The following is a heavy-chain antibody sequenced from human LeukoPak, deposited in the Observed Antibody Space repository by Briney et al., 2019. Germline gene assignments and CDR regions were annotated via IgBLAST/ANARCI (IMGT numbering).Heavy chain of an antibody. CDR3: ARTTEDCSSTSCYQYRFDP. J-gene: IGHJ5*02. CDR1: GGSISSYY. Sequence: ASETLSLTCTVSGGSISSYYWSWIRQPPGKGLEWIGYIYYSGSTNYNPSLKSRVTISVDTSKNQFSLKLNSVTAADTAVYYCARTTEDCSSTSCYQYRFDPWGQGTLVTVSS. CDR2: IYYSGST. D-gene: IGHD2-2*01. V-gene: IGHV4-59*01.